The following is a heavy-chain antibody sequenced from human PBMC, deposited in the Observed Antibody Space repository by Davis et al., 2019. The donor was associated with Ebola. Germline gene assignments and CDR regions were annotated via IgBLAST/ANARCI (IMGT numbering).Heavy chain of an antibody. Sequence: ASVKVSCKASGYTFTSYYMHWVRQAPGQGLEWMGIINPSGGSTSYAQKFQGRVTMTRDTSTSTVYMELSSLRSEDTAVYYCAREATTGDPQSHTRRPQLYNWFDPWGQGTLVTVSS. J-gene: IGHJ5*02. V-gene: IGHV1-46*01. CDR2: INPSGGST. CDR1: GYTFTSYY. CDR3: AREATTGDPQSHTRRPQLYNWFDP. D-gene: IGHD1-1*01.